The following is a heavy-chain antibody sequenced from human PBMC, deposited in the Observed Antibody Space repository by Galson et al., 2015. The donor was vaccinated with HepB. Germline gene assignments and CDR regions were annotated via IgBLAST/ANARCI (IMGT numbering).Heavy chain of an antibody. CDR1: GFTFSGSA. CDR2: IRSKANSYAT. Sequence: LRLSCAASGFTFSGSAMPWVRQASGKGLEWVGRIRSKANSYATTYAASLKGRLTISRDDSKNTAYLQMNSLKTEDTAAYYCTRSGADYYDSSGYQTNWGQGTLVTVSS. CDR3: TRSGADYYDSSGYQTN. J-gene: IGHJ4*02. D-gene: IGHD3-22*01. V-gene: IGHV3-73*01.